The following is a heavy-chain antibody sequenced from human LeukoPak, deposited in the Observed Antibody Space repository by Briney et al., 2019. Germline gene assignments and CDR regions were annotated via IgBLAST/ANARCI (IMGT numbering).Heavy chain of an antibody. CDR2: IYDSGST. Sequence: SETLSLTCTVSGGSISSYYWSWIRQPPGKGLEWIGYIYDSGSTNRNPSLKSRVTISVDTSKNQLALKLNSVTAADTAVYYCARGGQGDYYYYGMDVWGQGTMVTVSS. CDR3: ARGGQGDYYYYGMDV. CDR1: GGSISSYY. D-gene: IGHD1-26*01. V-gene: IGHV4-59*01. J-gene: IGHJ6*02.